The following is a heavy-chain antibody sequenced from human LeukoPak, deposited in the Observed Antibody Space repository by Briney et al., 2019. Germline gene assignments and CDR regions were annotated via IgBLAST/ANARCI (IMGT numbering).Heavy chain of an antibody. CDR1: GFTFDDYA. J-gene: IGHJ4*02. Sequence: GGSLRLSCAASGFTFDDYAMHWVRQAPGKGLEWVSGISWNSGSIGYADSVKGRFTISRDNAMNSLYLQMNSLRAEDTAVYYCARDWEQLVFDYWGQGTLVTVSS. D-gene: IGHD6-13*01. CDR3: ARDWEQLVFDY. V-gene: IGHV3-9*01. CDR2: ISWNSGSI.